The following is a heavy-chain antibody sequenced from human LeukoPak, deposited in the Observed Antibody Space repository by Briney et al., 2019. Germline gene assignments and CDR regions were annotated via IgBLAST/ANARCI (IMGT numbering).Heavy chain of an antibody. CDR2: ISAYNGNT. CDR1: GYTFTSYG. CDR3: ARDPLHILTDRGKFDY. Sequence: ASVKVSCKASGYTFTSYGISWVRQAPGQGLEWMGWISAYNGNTNYAQKLQGRVTMTTDTSTSTAYMELRSLRSDDTAVYYCARDPLHILTDRGKFDYWGQGTRVTVSS. D-gene: IGHD3-9*01. V-gene: IGHV1-18*01. J-gene: IGHJ4*02.